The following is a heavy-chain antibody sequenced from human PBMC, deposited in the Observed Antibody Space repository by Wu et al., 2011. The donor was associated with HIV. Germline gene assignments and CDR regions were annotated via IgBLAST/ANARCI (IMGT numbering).Heavy chain of an antibody. V-gene: IGHV1-69*05. CDR1: GTFSNYA. Sequence: GTFSNYAISWVRQALDKGLSGWDGSTLHWCTNYAQKFQGRVTMTTDTSTSTAYMELSSLRSEDTAVYYCARDYGGNWEFDYWGQGTLVTVSS. D-gene: IGHD4-23*01. CDR2: STLHWCT. J-gene: IGHJ4*02. CDR3: ARDYGGNWEFDY.